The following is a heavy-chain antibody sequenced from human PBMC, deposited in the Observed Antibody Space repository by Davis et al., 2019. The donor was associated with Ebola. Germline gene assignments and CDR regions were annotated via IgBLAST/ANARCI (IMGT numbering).Heavy chain of an antibody. V-gene: IGHV3-53*05. D-gene: IGHD1-7*01. Sequence: GESLKISCAASGFTVSSNYMSWVRQAPGKGLEWVSVIYSGGSTYYADSVKGRFTISRDNSKNTLYLQMNSLRAEDTAVYYCAREAGTTNYYFDYWGQGTLVTVSS. CDR3: AREAGTTNYYFDY. CDR2: IYSGGST. J-gene: IGHJ4*02. CDR1: GFTVSSNY.